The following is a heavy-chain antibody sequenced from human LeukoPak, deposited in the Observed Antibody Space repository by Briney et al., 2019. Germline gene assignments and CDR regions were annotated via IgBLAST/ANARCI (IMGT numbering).Heavy chain of an antibody. V-gene: IGHV4-34*01. CDR3: ARRAVFPCVEYFQH. CDR1: GGSFCGYY. J-gene: IGHJ1*01. D-gene: IGHD2-21*01. Sequence: SETLSLTCAVYGGSFCGYYWSWIRQPPGKGLEWIGEINHSGSTNYNPSLKSRVTISVDTSKNQFSLKLSSVTAADTAVYYCARRAVFPCVEYFQHWGQGTLVTVSS. CDR2: INHSGST.